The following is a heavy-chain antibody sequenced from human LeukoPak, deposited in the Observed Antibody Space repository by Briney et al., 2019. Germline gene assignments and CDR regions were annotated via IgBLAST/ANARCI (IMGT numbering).Heavy chain of an antibody. J-gene: IGHJ2*01. CDR2: VYIKGNT. CDR1: GGSIISVYHY. CDR3: ARGGSSTYCAGDCKLDL. Sequence: PSQTLSLTCIVSGGSIISVYHYWNWIRHPAGKGLEWVRRVYIKGNTKYNPSLRSRVTISADTSKNQFSLKLKSVAAADTAVYFCARGGSSTYCAGDCKLDLWGRGTLVTVSS. D-gene: IGHD2-21*02. V-gene: IGHV4-61*02.